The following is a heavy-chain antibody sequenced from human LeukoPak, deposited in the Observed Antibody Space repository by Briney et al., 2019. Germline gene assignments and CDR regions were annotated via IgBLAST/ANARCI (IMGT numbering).Heavy chain of an antibody. J-gene: IGHJ4*02. Sequence: PGGSLRLSCAASGFTFSSYAMSWVRQAPGKGLEWVGRIKSKSDGGTTDYAAPVRGRFTISRDDSKNMLYLQMSSLKIEDTAVYCCATYSLSWYWGQGTLVTVSS. D-gene: IGHD2-15*01. CDR2: IKSKSDGGTT. CDR3: ATYSLSWY. V-gene: IGHV3-15*01. CDR1: GFTFSSYA.